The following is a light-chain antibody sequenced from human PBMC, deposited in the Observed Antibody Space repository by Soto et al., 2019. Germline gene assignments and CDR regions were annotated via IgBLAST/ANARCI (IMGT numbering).Light chain of an antibody. CDR2: GAS. J-gene: IGKJ1*01. CDR3: QQYNNWHRT. V-gene: IGKV3-15*01. CDR1: QSVSSN. Sequence: EIVLTQSPVTLSWSPGERATLSFMAIQSVSSNLAWYQQKPRQAPSILIYGASTRATGIPARFSGSGSGTGFTLPISSLQSEDFAVYYCQQYNNWHRTFGQGTKVDIK.